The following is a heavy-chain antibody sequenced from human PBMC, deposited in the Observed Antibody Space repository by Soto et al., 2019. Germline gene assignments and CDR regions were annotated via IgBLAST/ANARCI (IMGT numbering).Heavy chain of an antibody. CDR1: DGSMNSDSSY. V-gene: IGHV4-39*01. D-gene: IGHD3-22*01. CDR2: INHSGST. CDR3: ARLGGYVSVGYYYLWDS. Sequence: QLQLQESGPGLVKPSETLSLTCRVSDGSMNSDSSYWGWIRQPPGKGVEWIRVINHSGSTYDILSLKGRVTMSVDASRNQFSLKLTSMTAADTAVYYCARLGGYVSVGYYYLWDSWGQGTLVTVSS. J-gene: IGHJ4*02.